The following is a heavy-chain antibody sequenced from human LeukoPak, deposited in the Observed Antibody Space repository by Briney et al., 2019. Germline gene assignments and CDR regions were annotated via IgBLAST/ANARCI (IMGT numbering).Heavy chain of an antibody. J-gene: IGHJ4*02. CDR1: GFTFSDYY. CDR2: ISSSDNTI. V-gene: IGHV3-11*01. D-gene: IGHD6-13*01. Sequence: GGSLRLSCAASGFTFSDYYMSWIRLAPGKGLEWVSYISSSDNTISYADSVKGRFTISRDNVKNSLYLQMNSLRAEDTAVYYCSRVNPEAEGFDYWGQGTLVTVSS. CDR3: SRVNPEAEGFDY.